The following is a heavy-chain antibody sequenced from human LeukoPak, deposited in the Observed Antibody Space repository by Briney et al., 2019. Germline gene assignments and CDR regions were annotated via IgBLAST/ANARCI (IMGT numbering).Heavy chain of an antibody. CDR3: ARDFYGDYACDY. V-gene: IGHV3-21*01. Sequence: AGGSLRLSCAASGFTVSSNYMSWVRQAPGKGLEWVSSISSSSSYIYYADSVKGRFTISRDNAKNSLYLQMNSLRAEDTAVYYCARDFYGDYACDYWGQGTLVTVSS. D-gene: IGHD4-17*01. CDR1: GFTVSSNY. J-gene: IGHJ4*02. CDR2: ISSSSSYI.